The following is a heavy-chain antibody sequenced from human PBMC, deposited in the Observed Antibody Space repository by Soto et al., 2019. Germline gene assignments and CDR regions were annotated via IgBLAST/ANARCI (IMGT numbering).Heavy chain of an antibody. D-gene: IGHD5-18*01. V-gene: IGHV2-70*01. J-gene: IGHJ6*02. CDR2: IDWDDDK. CDR3: ARTFGYSYGSNYYGMDV. Sequence: ESGPTLVNPTQTLTLTCTFSGFSLSTSGMCVSRIRQPPGKALEWLALIDWDDDKYYSTSLKTRLTISKDTSKNQVVLTMTNMDPVDTATYYCARTFGYSYGSNYYGMDVWGQGTTVTVSS. CDR1: GFSLSTSGMC.